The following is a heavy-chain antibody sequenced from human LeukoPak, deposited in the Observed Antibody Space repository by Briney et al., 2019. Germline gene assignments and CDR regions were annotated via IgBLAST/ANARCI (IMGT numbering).Heavy chain of an antibody. CDR2: IYHSGST. CDR3: ARGGVMTAMYDY. J-gene: IGHJ4*02. D-gene: IGHD2-21*02. CDR1: GGSISSGGYS. V-gene: IGHV4-30-2*01. Sequence: SQTLSLTCAVSGGSISSGGYSWSWIRQPPGKGLEWIGYIYHSGSTYYNPSLKSRVTISVDRSKNQFSLKLSSVTAADTAVYYCARGGVMTAMYDYWGQGTLVTVSS.